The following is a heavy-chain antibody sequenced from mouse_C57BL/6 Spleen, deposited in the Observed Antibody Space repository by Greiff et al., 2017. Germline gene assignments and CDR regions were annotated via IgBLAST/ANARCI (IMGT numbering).Heavy chain of an antibody. CDR2: ISNGGGST. J-gene: IGHJ4*01. V-gene: IGHV5-12*01. D-gene: IGHD2-4*01. Sequence: EVQVVESGGGLVQPGGSLKLSCAASGFTFSDYYMYWVRQTPEKRLEWVAYISNGGGSTYYPDTVKGRFTISRDNAKNTLYLQMSRLKSEDTAMYYCARPDDYDVYAMDYWGQGTSVTVSS. CDR1: GFTFSDYY. CDR3: ARPDDYDVYAMDY.